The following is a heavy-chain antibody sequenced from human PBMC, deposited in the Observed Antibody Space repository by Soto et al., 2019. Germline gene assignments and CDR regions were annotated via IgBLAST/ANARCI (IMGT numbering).Heavy chain of an antibody. CDR1: GDSVSNDNFY. J-gene: IGHJ5*02. Sequence: SETLSLTCTVSGDSVSNDNFYWSWIRQPPGKGLEWIGYVHSSGITNYNPSLKRRVTISVDTSRNQFSLRLSSVTAADTAVYYCARGLTMGQLPSHFDHWGQGTLVTVSS. V-gene: IGHV4-61*01. CDR3: ARGLTMGQLPSHFDH. CDR2: VHSSGIT. D-gene: IGHD3-16*01.